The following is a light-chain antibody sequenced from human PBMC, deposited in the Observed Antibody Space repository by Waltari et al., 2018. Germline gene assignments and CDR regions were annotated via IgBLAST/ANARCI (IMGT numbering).Light chain of an antibody. CDR2: LGS. CDR1: QSLVHRNGNNY. CDR3: MQSLQTLWT. J-gene: IGKJ1*01. Sequence: IVVTQSPLSLPVTTGAPASIACSSRQSLVHRNGNNYLDWYLQKPGQSPQLLIYLGSNRASGVPDRFSGSGSGTDFTLRISRVEAEDVGVYYCMQSLQTLWTFGPGTKVEIK. V-gene: IGKV2-28*01.